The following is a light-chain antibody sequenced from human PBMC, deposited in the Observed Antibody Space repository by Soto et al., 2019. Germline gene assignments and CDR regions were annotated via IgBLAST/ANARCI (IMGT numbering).Light chain of an antibody. CDR1: QSISSW. CDR2: DAS. Sequence: DIQMTQSPSTLSASVGERVTITCRASQSISSWLAWYQQKLGKAPKLLIYDASSLESGVPSSFSGSGSGTEFTLTNSSLQSDEFATYYCQQYNSYSWTFGQGTKVEIK. V-gene: IGKV1-5*01. CDR3: QQYNSYSWT. J-gene: IGKJ1*01.